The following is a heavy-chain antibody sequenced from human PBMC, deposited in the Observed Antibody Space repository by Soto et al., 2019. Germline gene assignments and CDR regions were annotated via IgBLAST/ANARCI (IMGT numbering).Heavy chain of an antibody. Sequence: QVQLVESGGAVVQPGKSLRLSCAASGFSFNTYGMYWVRQAPGKGLEWVAAISYDGSNQYHADSVKGRFTISRDNSKSTRYLQMNSLRVEDTAVYYCAKDIVKYTYGACDYWGQGALVTVSS. CDR3: AKDIVKYTYGACDY. V-gene: IGHV3-30*18. D-gene: IGHD5-18*01. J-gene: IGHJ4*02. CDR2: ISYDGSNQ. CDR1: GFSFNTYG.